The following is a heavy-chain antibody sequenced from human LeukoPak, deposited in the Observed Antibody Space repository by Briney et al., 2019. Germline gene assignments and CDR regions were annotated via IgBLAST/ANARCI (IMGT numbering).Heavy chain of an antibody. V-gene: IGHV3-30-3*01. CDR1: GFTFSSYA. J-gene: IGHJ3*02. D-gene: IGHD2-15*01. Sequence: GGSLRLSCAASGFTFSSYAMHWVRQAPGKGLEWVAVISYDGSNKYYADSVKGRFTISRDNAKNSLYLQMNSLRAEDTAVYYCARGTYIVVVVTLRDDAFDIWGQGTMVTVSS. CDR2: ISYDGSNK. CDR3: ARGTYIVVVVTLRDDAFDI.